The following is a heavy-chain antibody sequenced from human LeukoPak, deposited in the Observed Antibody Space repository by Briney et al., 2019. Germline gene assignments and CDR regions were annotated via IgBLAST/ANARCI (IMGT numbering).Heavy chain of an antibody. Sequence: PSETLSLTCTVSGGSISSSSYYWGWIRQPPGKGLEWIGSIYYSGSTYYNPSLKSRVTISVDTSKNQFSLKLSSVTAADTAVYYCARDGVWDNWFDPWGHGTLVTVSS. CDR3: ARDGVWDNWFDP. D-gene: IGHD3-3*01. V-gene: IGHV4-39*07. J-gene: IGHJ5*02. CDR2: IYYSGST. CDR1: GGSISSSSYY.